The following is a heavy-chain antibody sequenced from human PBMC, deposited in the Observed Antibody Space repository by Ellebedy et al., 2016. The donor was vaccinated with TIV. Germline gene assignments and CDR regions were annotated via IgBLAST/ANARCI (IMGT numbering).Heavy chain of an antibody. J-gene: IGHJ2*01. V-gene: IGHV1-3*01. CDR2: INAGNGNT. CDR1: GYTFTSYA. D-gene: IGHD3-9*01. CDR3: ARDTFTPPLTGYWYFDL. Sequence: ASVKVSCKASGYTFTSYAMHWVRQAPGQRLEWMGWINAGNGNTKYSQKFQGRVTITRDTSASTAYMELSSLRSEDTAVYYCARDTFTPPLTGYWYFDLWGRGTLVTVSS.